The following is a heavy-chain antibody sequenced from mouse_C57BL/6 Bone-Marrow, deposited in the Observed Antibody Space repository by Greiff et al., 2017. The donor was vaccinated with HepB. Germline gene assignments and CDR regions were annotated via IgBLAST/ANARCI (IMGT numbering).Heavy chain of an antibody. Sequence: QVQLKQSGPELVKPGASVKISCKASGYAFSSSWMNWVKQRPGKGLEWIGRIYPGDGDTNYNGKFKGKATLTADKSSSTAYMQLSSLTSEDSAVYFCARGVSNYDAMDYWGQGTSVTVSS. CDR1: GYAFSSSW. CDR3: ARGVSNYDAMDY. V-gene: IGHV1-82*01. J-gene: IGHJ4*01. CDR2: IYPGDGDT. D-gene: IGHD2-5*01.